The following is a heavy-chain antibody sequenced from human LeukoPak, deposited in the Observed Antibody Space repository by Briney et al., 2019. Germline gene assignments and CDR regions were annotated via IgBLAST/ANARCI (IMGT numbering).Heavy chain of an antibody. V-gene: IGHV3-23*01. CDR3: AKKISAAVAGDFRY. Sequence: TGGSLRLSCAASGFTFSSSAMSWVRQGPGKGLEWVSAISNNGGYTYYADSVQGRFTISRDNSKSTLCLQMNSLRAEDTAVYYCAKKISAAVAGDFRYWGQGTLVTVSS. CDR1: GFTFSSSA. CDR2: ISNNGGYT. D-gene: IGHD6-19*01. J-gene: IGHJ4*02.